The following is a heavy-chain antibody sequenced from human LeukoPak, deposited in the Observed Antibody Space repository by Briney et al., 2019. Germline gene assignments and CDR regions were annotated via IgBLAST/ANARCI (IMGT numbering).Heavy chain of an antibody. J-gene: IGHJ4*02. Sequence: GGSLRLSCAASGFTFSSYSMNWVRQAPGKGLEWVSSISSSSITIYYADSVKGRFTISRDNAKNSLYLQMNSLRDEDTAVYYCARGRPYYLDYWGQGSLVAVSS. CDR3: ARGRPYYLDY. CDR1: GFTFSSYS. D-gene: IGHD6-6*01. CDR2: ISSSSITI. V-gene: IGHV3-48*02.